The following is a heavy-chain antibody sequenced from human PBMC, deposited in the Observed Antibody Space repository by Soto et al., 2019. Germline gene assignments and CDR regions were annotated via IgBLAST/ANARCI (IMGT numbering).Heavy chain of an antibody. V-gene: IGHV1-46*03. CDR1: GYTFTTYY. Sequence: ASVKVSCKAAGYTFTTYYIHWVRQAPGQGLEWMGIINPSAGTTNYAQTFQGRVTLTRDTSTSTVYMELSSLRSEDTAVYYCTRGNYGSGSYGSFDIWGPGTMVTVSS. D-gene: IGHD3-10*01. J-gene: IGHJ3*02. CDR2: INPSAGTT. CDR3: TRGNYGSGSYGSFDI.